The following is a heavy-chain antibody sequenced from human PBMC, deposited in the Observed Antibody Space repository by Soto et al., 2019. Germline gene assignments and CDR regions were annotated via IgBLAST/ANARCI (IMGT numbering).Heavy chain of an antibody. V-gene: IGHV1-45*02. CDR3: ARWSGVADAFDI. D-gene: IGHD3-10*01. J-gene: IGHJ3*02. CDR1: GYTFTYRY. Sequence: GASVKVSCKASGYTFTYRYLHWVRQAPGQALEWMGWITPFNGNTNYEQKFQDRVTITRDRTMSTANMELSSLKSKDTAMYYCARWSGVADAFDIWGQGTMVTVSS. CDR2: ITPFNGNT.